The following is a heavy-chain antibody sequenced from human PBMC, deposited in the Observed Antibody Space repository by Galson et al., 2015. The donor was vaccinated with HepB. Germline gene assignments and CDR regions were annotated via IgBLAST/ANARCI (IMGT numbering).Heavy chain of an antibody. CDR3: ARSYCGGDCYLGYFDY. V-gene: IGHV5-51*03. CDR2: IYPGDSGT. CDR1: GYSFTSYW. Sequence: QSGAEVKKPGESLKISCKGSGYSFTSYWIGWVRQMPGKGLEWMGIIYPGDSGTRYSPSFQGQVTISADKSISTAYLQWSSLKASDTAMYYCARSYCGGDCYLGYFDYWGQGTLVTVSS. J-gene: IGHJ4*02. D-gene: IGHD2-21*02.